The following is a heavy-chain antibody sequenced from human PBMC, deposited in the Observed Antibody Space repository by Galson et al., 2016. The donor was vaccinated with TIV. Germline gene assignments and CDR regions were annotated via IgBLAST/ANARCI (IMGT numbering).Heavy chain of an antibody. Sequence: SLRLSCAVSGFTFSYAWMTWVRQAPGKGLEWVSAISGGGGSTYYADSVKGRFTISRDNPRNTLYLQMSSLRAEDTAVYFCAKMDSSGFDYVRRFDFWGQGTLATVSS. CDR1: GFTFSYA. CDR3: AKMDSSGFDYVRRFDF. V-gene: IGHV3-23*01. J-gene: IGHJ4*02. D-gene: IGHD3-22*01. CDR2: ISGGGGST.